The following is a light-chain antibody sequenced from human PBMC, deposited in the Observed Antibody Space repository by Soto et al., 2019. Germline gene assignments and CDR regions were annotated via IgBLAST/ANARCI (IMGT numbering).Light chain of an antibody. CDR2: NSY. CDR3: AAWDASLNGYV. J-gene: IGLJ1*01. CDR1: SSNIGSKT. Sequence: QSVLTQPPSASGTPGQRVTISCSGISSNIGSKTVNWYQQLPGTVPKLLIYNSYQRPSGVPDRFSGSKSGTSASLAISGLQSEDEADYYCAAWDASLNGYVFGAGTKATVL. V-gene: IGLV1-44*01.